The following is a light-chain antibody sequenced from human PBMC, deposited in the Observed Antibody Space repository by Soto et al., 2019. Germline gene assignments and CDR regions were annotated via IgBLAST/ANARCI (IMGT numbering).Light chain of an antibody. Sequence: EIVLTQSPGTLYLSPGERATLSCRASQSVSSSYLAWYQQRPGQAPRLLIYGASSRATGIPDRFSGSGSGTDFTHTISRLEPGDFAVYYCQQYGSSPYTFGQGIKLEIK. CDR2: GAS. CDR3: QQYGSSPYT. V-gene: IGKV3-20*01. J-gene: IGKJ2*01. CDR1: QSVSSSY.